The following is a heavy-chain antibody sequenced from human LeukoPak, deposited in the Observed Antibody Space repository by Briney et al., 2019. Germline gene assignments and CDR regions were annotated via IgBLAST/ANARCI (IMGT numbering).Heavy chain of an antibody. J-gene: IGHJ4*02. CDR1: GGSFSGYY. CDR2: INHSGST. D-gene: IGHD1-26*01. Sequence: PSETLSLTCAVYGGSFSGYYWSWIRQPPGKGLEWIGGINHSGSTNYNPSLKSRVTISVDTSKNQFSLKLSSVTAADTAVYYCARVDLAARPGVGVDYWGQGTLVTVSS. CDR3: ARVDLAARPGVGVDY. V-gene: IGHV4-34*01.